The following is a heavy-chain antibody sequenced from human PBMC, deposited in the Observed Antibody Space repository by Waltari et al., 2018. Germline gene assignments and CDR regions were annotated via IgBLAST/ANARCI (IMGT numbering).Heavy chain of an antibody. D-gene: IGHD2-8*02. Sequence: EVLLVESGGGLVKQGGSLRPSCATSGFTVSTFSMTWVRHAPGKGLDWVSSYQSSCSYIYYADSVKGRFTISRDNTKNSLYLQRNSLRDEDTAVYYCAREGLLDWGQGTLVTVSS. V-gene: IGHV3-21*06. CDR1: GFTVSTFS. J-gene: IGHJ4*02. CDR2: YQSSCSYI. CDR3: AREGLLD.